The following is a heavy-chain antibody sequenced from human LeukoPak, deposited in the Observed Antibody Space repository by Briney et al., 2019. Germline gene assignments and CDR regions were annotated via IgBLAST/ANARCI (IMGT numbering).Heavy chain of an antibody. D-gene: IGHD6-19*01. Sequence: PGGSLRPSCAASGFTFNNFEMNWVRQAPGKGLEWIAYVSGSGSETHYGDSVKGRFTISRDNAKSSVYLQMDSLRAEDMALYYCATKVPGTSHFSSWGQGTLVTVSS. CDR3: ATKVPGTSHFSS. V-gene: IGHV3-48*03. CDR1: GFTFNNFE. CDR2: VSGSGSET. J-gene: IGHJ4*02.